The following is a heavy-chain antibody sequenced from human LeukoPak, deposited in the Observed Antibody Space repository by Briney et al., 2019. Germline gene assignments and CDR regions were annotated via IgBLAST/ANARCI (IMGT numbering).Heavy chain of an antibody. Sequence: ASVRVCCKTSGYTFIRYDINWVRQATGQGLEWMGWMNPNTGNSFFAQKFQGRVTMTRDTSISTAYMELTSLTSEDTAVYYCARGQVGYCGTSSRYFEPWGQGTLVTASS. CDR1: GYTFIRYD. J-gene: IGHJ5*02. CDR3: ARGQVGYCGTSSRYFEP. V-gene: IGHV1-8*01. D-gene: IGHD2-15*01. CDR2: MNPNTGNS.